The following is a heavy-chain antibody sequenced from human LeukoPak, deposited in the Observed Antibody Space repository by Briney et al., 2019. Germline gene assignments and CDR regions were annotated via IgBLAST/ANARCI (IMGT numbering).Heavy chain of an antibody. V-gene: IGHV4-39*07. Sequence: SETLSLTCTVSGGSISSGDYYWSWIRQPPGKGLEWIGSIYYSGSTYYNPSLKSRVTISVDTSKNQFSLKLSSVTAADTAVYYCARDSVVTAIGYDYWGQGTLVTVSS. CDR3: ARDSVVTAIGYDY. J-gene: IGHJ4*02. CDR2: IYYSGST. CDR1: GGSISSGDYY. D-gene: IGHD2-21*02.